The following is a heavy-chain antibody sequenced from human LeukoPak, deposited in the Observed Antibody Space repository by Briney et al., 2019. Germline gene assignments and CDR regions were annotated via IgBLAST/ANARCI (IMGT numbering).Heavy chain of an antibody. CDR1: GFTFSSYG. D-gene: IGHD5-24*01. Sequence: PGGSLRLSCAASGFTFSSYGMHWVRQAPGKGLEWVAVISYDGSNKYYADSVKGRFTISRDNSKNTLYLQMNSLRAEDTAVYYCAKDANYYSFDYWGQGTLVTVSS. CDR3: AKDANYYSFDY. J-gene: IGHJ4*02. V-gene: IGHV3-30*18. CDR2: ISYDGSNK.